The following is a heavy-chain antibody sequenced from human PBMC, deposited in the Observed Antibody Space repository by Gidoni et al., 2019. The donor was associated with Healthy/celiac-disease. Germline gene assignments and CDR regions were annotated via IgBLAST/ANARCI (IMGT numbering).Heavy chain of an antibody. J-gene: IGHJ5*02. Sequence: EVQLVASVVGLVQPGGSLRLSCAASGFTFSSYWMHWVRQAPGKGMGWVASINDDGSSTSYADSVKGRFTISRDNAKNTLYLQMNSLRAEDTAVYYCARGVGAAAGRGWFDPWGQGTLVTVSS. CDR2: INDDGSST. CDR3: ARGVGAAAGRGWFDP. D-gene: IGHD6-13*01. V-gene: IGHV3-74*01. CDR1: GFTFSSYW.